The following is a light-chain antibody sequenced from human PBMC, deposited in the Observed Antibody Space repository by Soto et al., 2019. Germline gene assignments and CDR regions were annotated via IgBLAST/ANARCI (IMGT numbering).Light chain of an antibody. CDR3: SSYTRSSTYV. CDR2: GVN. CDR1: SSDVGAYNY. V-gene: IGLV2-14*01. J-gene: IGLJ1*01. Sequence: QSVLTQPASVSGSPGQSITIPCTGTSSDVGAYNYVSWYQQYPGKAPKLIIYGVNIRPSGVSNRFSGSKSGNTASLTISGLQADDEADYYCSSYTRSSTYVFGTGTKVTVL.